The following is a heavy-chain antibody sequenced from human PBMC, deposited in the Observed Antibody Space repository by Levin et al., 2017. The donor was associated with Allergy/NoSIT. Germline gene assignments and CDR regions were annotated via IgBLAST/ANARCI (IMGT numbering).Heavy chain of an antibody. CDR3: ARAIRFLEWSTGAFDI. Sequence: ASVKVSCKASGYTFTGYYMHWVRQAPGQGLEWMGWINPNSGGTNYAQKFQGRVTMTRDTSISTAYMELSRLRSDDTAVYYCARAIRFLEWSTGAFDIWGQGTMVTVSS. CDR2: INPNSGGT. CDR1: GYTFTGYY. D-gene: IGHD3-3*01. J-gene: IGHJ3*02. V-gene: IGHV1-2*02.